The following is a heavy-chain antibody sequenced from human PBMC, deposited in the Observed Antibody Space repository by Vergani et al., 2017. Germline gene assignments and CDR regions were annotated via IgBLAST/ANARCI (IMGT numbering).Heavy chain of an antibody. Sequence: QLQLQESGPGLVKPSETLSLTCTVSGGSISSSSYYWGWIRQPPGKGLEWIGSIYYSGSTYYNPSLKRRVTISVATSKNQFSLKLSSVTAADAAVYYCARHALSRYCSSTSCHGWFDPWGQGTLVTVSS. CDR1: GGSISSSSYY. V-gene: IGHV4-39*01. J-gene: IGHJ5*02. CDR2: IYYSGST. CDR3: ARHALSRYCSSTSCHGWFDP. D-gene: IGHD2-2*01.